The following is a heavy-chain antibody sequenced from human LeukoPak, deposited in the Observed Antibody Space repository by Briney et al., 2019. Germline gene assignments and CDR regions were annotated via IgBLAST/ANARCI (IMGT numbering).Heavy chain of an antibody. V-gene: IGHV4-59*08. Sequence: SETLSLTCTVSDGSITNNDWSWVRQTPGKGLEFNGYVHYSGATNYNPSLRSRVTISVDTSKNQFSLKLSSVTAADTAVYYCARHVGSYRGSGFDYWGQGTLVTVSS. D-gene: IGHD1-26*01. CDR3: ARHVGSYRGSGFDY. J-gene: IGHJ4*02. CDR1: DGSITNND. CDR2: VHYSGAT.